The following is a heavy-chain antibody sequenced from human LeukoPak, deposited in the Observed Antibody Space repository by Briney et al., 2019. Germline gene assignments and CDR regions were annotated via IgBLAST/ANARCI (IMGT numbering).Heavy chain of an antibody. J-gene: IGHJ4*02. CDR1: GFTFSNAW. Sequence: GGSLRLSCAASGFTFSNAWMSWVRQAPRKGLEWVASINQDGSVKYYVDSVKGRFTISRDNARNSLSLQMNSLGVEDTAVYFCARWGQTSGYYYVDNWGQGTLVTVSS. CDR2: INQDGSVK. D-gene: IGHD5-12*01. V-gene: IGHV3-7*01. CDR3: ARWGQTSGYYYVDN.